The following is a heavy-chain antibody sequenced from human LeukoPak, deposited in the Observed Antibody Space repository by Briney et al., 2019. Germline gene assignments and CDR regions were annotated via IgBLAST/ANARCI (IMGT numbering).Heavy chain of an antibody. J-gene: IGHJ6*02. Sequence: GGSLRLSCAASGFTVSSNYMSWVRHAPGKGLEWVSVIYSGGSTYYADSVKGRFTISRDNSKNTLYLQMNSLRAEDTAVYYCAREDYGRSRYYYGMDVWGQGTTVTVSS. CDR1: GFTVSSNY. CDR2: IYSGGST. V-gene: IGHV3-66*01. D-gene: IGHD4-17*01. CDR3: AREDYGRSRYYYGMDV.